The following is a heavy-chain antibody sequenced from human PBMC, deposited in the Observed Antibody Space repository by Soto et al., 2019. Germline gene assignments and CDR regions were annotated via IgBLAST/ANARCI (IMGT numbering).Heavy chain of an antibody. CDR2: IIPIFGTA. J-gene: IGHJ5*02. Sequence: ASVKVSCKASGGTFSSYAISWVRQAPGQGLEWMGGIIPIFGTANYAQKFQGRVTITADKSTSTAYMELSSLRSEDTAVYYCARDSEGSSSWYVGSGFDPWGQGTLVTVSS. CDR3: ARDSEGSSSWYVGSGFDP. D-gene: IGHD6-13*01. CDR1: GGTFSSYA. V-gene: IGHV1-69*06.